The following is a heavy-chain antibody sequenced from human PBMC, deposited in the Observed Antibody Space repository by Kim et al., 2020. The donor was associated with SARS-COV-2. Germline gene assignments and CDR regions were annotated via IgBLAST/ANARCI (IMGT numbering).Heavy chain of an antibody. CDR2: ISSSSSTI. D-gene: IGHD3-10*01. CDR3: ARDKSEYGTMTSGVAPYYYYYGMDV. V-gene: IGHV3-48*02. J-gene: IGHJ6*02. Sequence: GGSLRLSCAASGFTFSSYSMNWVRQAPGKGLEWVSYISSSSSTIYYADSVKGRITISRDNAKNSLYLQMNSLRDEDTAVYYCARDKSEYGTMTSGVAPYYYYYGMDVWGQGTTVTVSS. CDR1: GFTFSSYS.